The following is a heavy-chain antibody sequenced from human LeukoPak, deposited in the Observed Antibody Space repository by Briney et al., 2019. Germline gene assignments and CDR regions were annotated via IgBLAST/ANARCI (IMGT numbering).Heavy chain of an antibody. V-gene: IGHV4-39*07. Sequence: VKPSETLSLTCTVSGGSISSSSYYWGWIRQPPGKGLEWIGSIYYSGSTYYNPSLKSRVTISVDTSKNQFFLKLSSVTAADTAVYYCAREVDCSSTSCYTGWFDPWGQGTLVTVSS. D-gene: IGHD2-2*02. CDR2: IYYSGST. J-gene: IGHJ5*02. CDR3: AREVDCSSTSCYTGWFDP. CDR1: GGSISSSSYY.